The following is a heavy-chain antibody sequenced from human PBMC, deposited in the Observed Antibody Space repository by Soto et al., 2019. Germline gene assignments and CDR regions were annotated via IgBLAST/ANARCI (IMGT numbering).Heavy chain of an antibody. V-gene: IGHV3-66*01. J-gene: IGHJ6*04. CDR1: GLSVNSKY. CDR2: IQSGGST. CDR3: TTDDVHCYGVRCYGVPMDV. D-gene: IGHD2-15*01. Sequence: EVQLVESGGDLVQPGGSLRLSCAASGLSVNSKYMSWVRQAPGKGLEWVSLIQSGGSTYYAGSVKGRFTISRDFSENTLFRQMNSLRVEDTPVYYSTTDDVHCYGVRCYGVPMDVRGKGTTVTVSA.